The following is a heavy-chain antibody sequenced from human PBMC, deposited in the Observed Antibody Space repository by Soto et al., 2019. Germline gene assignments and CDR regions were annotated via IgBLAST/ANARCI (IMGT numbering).Heavy chain of an antibody. CDR2: IYYSGST. V-gene: IGHV4-59*08. CDR3: ARYSGYDQDLDY. D-gene: IGHD5-12*01. CDR1: GGSISSYY. J-gene: IGHJ4*02. Sequence: SETLSLTCAVSGGSISSYYWSWIRQRPGKGLEWIGYIYYSGSTNYNPSLKSRVTISVDTSKNQFSLKLSSVTAADTAVYYCARYSGYDQDLDYWGQGTLVTVSS.